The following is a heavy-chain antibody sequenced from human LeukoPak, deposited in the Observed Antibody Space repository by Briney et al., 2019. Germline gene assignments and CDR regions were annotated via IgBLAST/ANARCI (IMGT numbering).Heavy chain of an antibody. J-gene: IGHJ4*02. CDR1: GYTFTGYY. V-gene: IGHV1-2*02. D-gene: IGHD3-22*01. CDR3: TRAPSSGPFDY. CDR2: MYPNSGDT. Sequence: ASVKVSCKASGYTFTGYYIHWVRQAPGQLEWMGWMYPNSGDTDYAQKFQGRVTMTRDTSISTAHMELSRLRSDDTALYYCTRAPSSGPFDYWGQGTLVTVSS.